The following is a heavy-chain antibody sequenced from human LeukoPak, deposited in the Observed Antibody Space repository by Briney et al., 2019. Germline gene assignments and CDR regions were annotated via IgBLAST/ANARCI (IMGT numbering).Heavy chain of an antibody. V-gene: IGHV3-23*01. CDR3: AKGSIAAAAPYYFDY. CDR2: ISGSGGST. D-gene: IGHD6-13*01. Sequence: GGSLRLSCAASGFTFSSYAMSWVRQAPGKGLEWVSAISGSGGSTYYADSVKGRFTISRDNSKNTLYLQMDSLRAEDTAVYYCAKGSIAAAAPYYFDYWGQGTLVTVSS. CDR1: GFTFSSYA. J-gene: IGHJ4*02.